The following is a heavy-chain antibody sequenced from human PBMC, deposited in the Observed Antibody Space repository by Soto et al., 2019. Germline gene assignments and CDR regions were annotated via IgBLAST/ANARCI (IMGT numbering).Heavy chain of an antibody. D-gene: IGHD2-15*01. CDR2: INAGNGNT. V-gene: IGHV1-3*01. CDR1: GYTFTSYA. CDR3: ARAGRGYCSGFSCDSGLYGMDV. Sequence: ASVKVSCKASGYTFTSYAMHWVRQAPGQRLEWMGWINAGNGNTKYSQKFQGRVTITRDTSASTAYMELSSLRSEDTAVYYCARAGRGYCSGFSCDSGLYGMDVWGQGTTVTVSS. J-gene: IGHJ6*01.